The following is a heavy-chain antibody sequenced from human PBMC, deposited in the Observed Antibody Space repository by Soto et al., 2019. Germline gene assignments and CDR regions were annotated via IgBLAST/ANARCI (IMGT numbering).Heavy chain of an antibody. CDR2: INAGNGNT. D-gene: IGHD2-15*01. CDR1: GYTFTSYA. CDR3: ARDLGYALPDY. J-gene: IGHJ4*02. Sequence: QVQLVQSGAEEKKPGASVKVSCKASGYTFTSYAMHWVRQAPGQRLEWMGWINAGNGNTKYSQKVQGRVTITRDTSASTAYMELSSLRSEDTAVYYCARDLGYALPDYWGQGTLVTVSS. V-gene: IGHV1-3*05.